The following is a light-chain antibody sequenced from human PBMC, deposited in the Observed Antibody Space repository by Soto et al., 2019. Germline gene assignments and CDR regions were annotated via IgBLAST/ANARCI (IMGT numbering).Light chain of an antibody. J-gene: IGKJ1*01. CDR1: QSVSSSY. V-gene: IGKV3-20*01. Sequence: EIVLTQSPGTLSLSPGERATLSCRASQSVSSSYLAWYQQKPGQAPRLLIYGASSRATGIPDRFSGSGSGTDFTLIINRLQPEDFAVYYCQQYGGSPRTFGQGTKVEIK. CDR3: QQYGGSPRT. CDR2: GAS.